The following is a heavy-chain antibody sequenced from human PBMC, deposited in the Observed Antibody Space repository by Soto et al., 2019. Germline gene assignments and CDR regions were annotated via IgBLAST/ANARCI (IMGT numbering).Heavy chain of an antibody. J-gene: IGHJ5*02. CDR3: ARESAGSGKNNWFDP. CDR1: GGSISSHY. V-gene: IGHV4-59*11. CDR2: VYYSGTT. Sequence: SETLSLTCTVSGGSISSHYWSWVRQPPGKGLEWIGFVYYSGTTKYNPSLRSPVTLSLDTSQNQLSLKLTSVTAADTAVYYCARESAGSGKNNWFDPWGQGTLVTVSS.